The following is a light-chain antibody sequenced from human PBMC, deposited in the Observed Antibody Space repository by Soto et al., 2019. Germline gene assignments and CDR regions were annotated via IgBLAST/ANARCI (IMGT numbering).Light chain of an antibody. CDR2: GAS. Sequence: EIVLTQSPGTLSLSPGERATLSCRASQSVSSSYLASYQQKPGQAPRLLIYGASSRATGTPDRFSGSGSGTDFTLTISRLEPEDVAVYCCQQYGSSPNTFGQGTKVEIK. V-gene: IGKV3-20*01. J-gene: IGKJ1*01. CDR1: QSVSSSY. CDR3: QQYGSSPNT.